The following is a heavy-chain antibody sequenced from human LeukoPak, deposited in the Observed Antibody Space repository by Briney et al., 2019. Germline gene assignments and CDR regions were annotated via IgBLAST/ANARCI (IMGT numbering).Heavy chain of an antibody. Sequence: SVKVSCKASGGTFSSYAISWVRQAPGQGLEWMGGIIPIFGTANYAQKFQGRVTITADESTSTAYMELSSLRSEDTAVYYCARGSQGAAAGTFWFDPWGQGTLVTVSS. V-gene: IGHV1-69*01. CDR2: IIPIFGTA. D-gene: IGHD6-13*01. CDR3: ARGSQGAAAGTFWFDP. CDR1: GGTFSSYA. J-gene: IGHJ5*02.